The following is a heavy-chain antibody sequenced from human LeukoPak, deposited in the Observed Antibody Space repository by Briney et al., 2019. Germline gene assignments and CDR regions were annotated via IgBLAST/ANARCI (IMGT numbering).Heavy chain of an antibody. Sequence: SETLSLTCTVSGGSISSYYWSWIRQPAGKGLEWIGRIYTSGSTNYNPSLKSRFTMSVDTSKTQFSLKLSSVTAADTAVYYCARGVRYFDWLSNNALDIWGQGTMVTVSS. D-gene: IGHD3-9*01. CDR3: ARGVRYFDWLSNNALDI. J-gene: IGHJ3*02. CDR2: IYTSGST. V-gene: IGHV4-4*07. CDR1: GGSISSYY.